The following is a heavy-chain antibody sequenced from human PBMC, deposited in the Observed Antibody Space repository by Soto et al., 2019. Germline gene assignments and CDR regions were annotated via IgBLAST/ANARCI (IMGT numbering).Heavy chain of an antibody. Sequence: QVQLQESDAGLVKASQTLSLTCTVSGGSVSSGAYYWTWIHQRPGKGLEWIGYIYYSGSTYYSPSLKSLLSISLDTSKNQFSLRLSSVTAADTAMYYCARARLRAVYAFDIWGQGTMVTVSS. V-gene: IGHV4-31*01. CDR2: IYYSGST. CDR3: ARARLRAVYAFDI. J-gene: IGHJ3*02. CDR1: GGSVSSGAYY. D-gene: IGHD5-12*01.